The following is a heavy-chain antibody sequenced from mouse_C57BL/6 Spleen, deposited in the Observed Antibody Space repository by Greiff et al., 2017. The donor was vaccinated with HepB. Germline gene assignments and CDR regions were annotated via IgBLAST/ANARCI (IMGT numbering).Heavy chain of an antibody. CDR2: ISSGSSTI. Sequence: EVQGVESGGGLVKPGGSLKLSCAASGFTFSDYGMHWVRQAPEKGLEWVAYISSGSSTIYYADTVKGRFTISRDNAKNTLFLQMTSLRSEDTAMYDCARTGHYGSSSYAMDYWGQGTSVTVSS. CDR3: ARTGHYGSSSYAMDY. CDR1: GFTFSDYG. J-gene: IGHJ4*01. V-gene: IGHV5-17*01. D-gene: IGHD1-1*01.